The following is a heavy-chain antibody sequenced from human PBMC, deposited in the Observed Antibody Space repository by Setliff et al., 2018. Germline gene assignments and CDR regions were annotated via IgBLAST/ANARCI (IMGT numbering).Heavy chain of an antibody. CDR3: ARDPSPLGATTRFDY. J-gene: IGHJ4*02. CDR2: ISYDGSNK. CDR1: GFTFSSYA. Sequence: PGGSLRLSCAASGFTFSSYAMHWVRQAPGKGLEWVAVISYDGSNKYYADSVKGRFTISRDNSKNTLYLQMNSLRAEDTAVYYCARDPSPLGATTRFDYWGQGTLVTAPQ. D-gene: IGHD1-26*01. V-gene: IGHV3-30-3*01.